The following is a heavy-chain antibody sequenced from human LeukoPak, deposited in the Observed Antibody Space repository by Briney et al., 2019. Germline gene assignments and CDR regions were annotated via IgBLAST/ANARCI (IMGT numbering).Heavy chain of an antibody. CDR1: GFTFSRYG. V-gene: IGHV3-33*06. D-gene: IGHD1-7*01. J-gene: IGHJ6*03. CDR3: AKSFLELEAYDYYMDV. Sequence: GGSLRLSCAASGFTFSRYGMHWVGQAPGKGLDWVAVIWYDESNSYYAESVKGRFTISRDNSKKTLYLQMNSLRAEDTAVYYCAKSFLELEAYDYYMDVWGKGTTVTVSS. CDR2: IWYDESNS.